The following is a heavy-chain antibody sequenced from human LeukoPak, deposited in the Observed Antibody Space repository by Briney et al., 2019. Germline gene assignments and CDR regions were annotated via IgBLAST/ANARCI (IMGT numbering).Heavy chain of an antibody. V-gene: IGHV4-39*07. D-gene: IGHD1-26*01. CDR3: ASGTYSGSYYSCDY. CDR2: IYYSGST. Sequence: SETLSLTCTVSGGSISSSSYYWGWIRQPPGKGLEWIGSIYYSGSTYYNPSLKSRVTISVDTSKNQFSLKLTSVTAADTAVYYCASGTYSGSYYSCDYWGQGTLVTVSS. CDR1: GGSISSSSYY. J-gene: IGHJ4*02.